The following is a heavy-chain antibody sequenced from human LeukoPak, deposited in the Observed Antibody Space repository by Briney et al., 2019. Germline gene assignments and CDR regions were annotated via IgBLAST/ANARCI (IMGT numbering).Heavy chain of an antibody. J-gene: IGHJ4*02. V-gene: IGHV4-39*01. CDR2: IYYSGST. CDR3: ARGVASYYDILTGYYKVGGFDY. CDR1: GGSISSSSYY. Sequence: SETLSLTCTVSGGSISSSSYYWGWIRQPPGKGLEWIGSIYYSGSTYYNPSLKSRVTISVDTSKNQFSLKLSSVTAADTAVYYCARGVASYYDILTGYYKVGGFDYWGQGTLVTVSS. D-gene: IGHD3-9*01.